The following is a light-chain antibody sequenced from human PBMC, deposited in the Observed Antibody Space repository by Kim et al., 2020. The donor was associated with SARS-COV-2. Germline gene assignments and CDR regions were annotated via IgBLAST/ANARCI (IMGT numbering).Light chain of an antibody. V-gene: IGKV1-39*01. J-gene: IGKJ2*01. CDR3: QQGYSMPYT. Sequence: DIQMTQSPSSLSASVGDRVAITCRASQNISTYLYWYRQSPGQAPQVLIYAATNVQSGAPSRFSGSRSGTDFTLTINSVQPEDFAIYYCQQGYSMPYTFGLGTKLEI. CDR1: QNISTY. CDR2: AAT.